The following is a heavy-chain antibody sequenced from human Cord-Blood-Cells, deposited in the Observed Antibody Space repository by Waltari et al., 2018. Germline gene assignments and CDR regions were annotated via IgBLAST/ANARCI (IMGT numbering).Heavy chain of an antibody. CDR1: GGSFSGYY. J-gene: IGHJ3*02. V-gene: IGHV4-34*01. D-gene: IGHD3-10*01. CDR3: ARVGESAFDI. CDR2: INHSGST. Sequence: AGLLTPSETLSLTCAVYGGSFSGYYWSWIRQPPGKGLEWIGEINHSGSTNYNPSLKSRVTISVDTSKNQFYLKLSSVTAADTAVYYCARVGESAFDIWGQGTMVTVSS.